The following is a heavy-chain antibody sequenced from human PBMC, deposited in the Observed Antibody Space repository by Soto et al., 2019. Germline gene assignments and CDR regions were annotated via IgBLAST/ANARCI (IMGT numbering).Heavy chain of an antibody. V-gene: IGHV4-39*01. CDR1: GGSISSSSYY. J-gene: IGHJ2*01. CDR3: ARHVLWFGELSWYFDL. Sequence: QLQLQESGPGLVKPSETLSLTCTVSGGSISSSSYYWGWIRQPPGKGLEWIGSIYYRGSTYYNPSLKSRSAISVDTAENQLPLKLSSVTAADTAVYYCARHVLWFGELSWYFDLWGRGTLVTVSS. CDR2: IYYRGST. D-gene: IGHD3-10*01.